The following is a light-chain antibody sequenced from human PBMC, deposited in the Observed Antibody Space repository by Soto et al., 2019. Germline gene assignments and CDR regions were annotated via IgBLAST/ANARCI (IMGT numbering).Light chain of an antibody. CDR1: SGIDVGTYR. CDR3: MIWHSSAWV. CDR2: YKSDSDK. J-gene: IGLJ3*02. Sequence: QSVLAQPSSLSASPGASASLTCTLRSGIDVGTYRIYWYQQKPGSPPQYLLRYKSDSDKQQGSGVPSRFSGSKDVSANAGILLISGLQSEDEADYYCMIWHSSAWVFGGGTQLTVL. V-gene: IGLV5-45*03.